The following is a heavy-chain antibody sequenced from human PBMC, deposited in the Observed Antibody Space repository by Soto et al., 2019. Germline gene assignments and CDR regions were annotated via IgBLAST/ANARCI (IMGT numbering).Heavy chain of an antibody. CDR3: ARDPPDDSSGYYSLDY. J-gene: IGHJ4*02. CDR1: GFPFSSYG. D-gene: IGHD3-22*01. CDR2: ILYEGSNK. Sequence: GGSLRLSCVASGFPFSSYGMHWVRQAPGKGLEWLAVILYEGSNKYYADSVKGRFTISKDNSKNTLYLQMNSLRAEDTAVYYCARDPPDDSSGYYSLDYWGQGTLVTVSS. V-gene: IGHV3-33*08.